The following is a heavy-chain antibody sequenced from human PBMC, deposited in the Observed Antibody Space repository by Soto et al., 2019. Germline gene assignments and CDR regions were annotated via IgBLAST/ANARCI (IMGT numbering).Heavy chain of an antibody. CDR3: ARGTVVTHFDY. CDR2: ISAYNGNT. D-gene: IGHD2-15*01. V-gene: IGHV1-18*01. Sequence: ASVKVSCKASGYTFTNFGISWVRQAPGQGLEWMGWISAYNGNTNYAQNFQGRVTMTTDTSASTAYMELSSLRSEDTAVYYCARGTVVTHFDYWGQGTLVTVSS. J-gene: IGHJ4*02. CDR1: GYTFTNFG.